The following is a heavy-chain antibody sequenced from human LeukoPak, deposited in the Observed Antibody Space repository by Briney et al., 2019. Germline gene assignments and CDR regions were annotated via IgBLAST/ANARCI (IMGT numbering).Heavy chain of an antibody. V-gene: IGHV4-59*01. CDR1: GGSISSYY. J-gene: IGHJ6*03. Sequence: SETLSLTCTVSGGSISSYYWSWVRQPPGKGLEWIGHVYYSGSTNYNPSLKSRVVISVDTSNNQFSLKLSSVTAADTAIYYCARGYQTYYYYYMDVWGKGTTVTVSS. CDR3: ARGYQTYYYYYMDV. D-gene: IGHD2-2*01. CDR2: VYYSGST.